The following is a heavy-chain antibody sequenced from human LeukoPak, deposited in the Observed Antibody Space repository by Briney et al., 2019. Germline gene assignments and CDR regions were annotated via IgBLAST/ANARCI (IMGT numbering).Heavy chain of an antibody. D-gene: IGHD6-13*01. V-gene: IGHV4-34*01. CDR1: GGSFSGYY. CDR2: INHSGST. CDR3: ARGALSGAAAGFFDY. J-gene: IGHJ4*02. Sequence: PSETLSLTCAVYGGSFSGYYWSWIRHPPGKRLEWTGEINHSGSTNYNPSLKSRVTISVDTSKNQFSLKLSSVTAADTAVYYCARGALSGAAAGFFDYWGQGTLVTVSS.